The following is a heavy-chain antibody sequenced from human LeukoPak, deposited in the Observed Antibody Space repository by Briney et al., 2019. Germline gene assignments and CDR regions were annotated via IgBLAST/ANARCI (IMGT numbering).Heavy chain of an antibody. CDR1: GGTFSSYA. CDR3: ARDYKADYYYGMDV. D-gene: IGHD3-10*01. Sequence: SVTVSCKASGGTFSSYAISWVRQAPGQGLEWMGGIIPIFGTANYAQKFQGRVTITADESTSTAYMELSSLRSEDTAVYYSARDYKADYYYGMDVWGQGTTVTVSS. CDR2: IIPIFGTA. J-gene: IGHJ6*02. V-gene: IGHV1-69*13.